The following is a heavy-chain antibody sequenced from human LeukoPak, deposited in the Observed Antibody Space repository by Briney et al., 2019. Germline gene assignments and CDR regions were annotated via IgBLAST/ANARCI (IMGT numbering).Heavy chain of an antibody. D-gene: IGHD6-13*01. CDR3: AMIIAAVY. J-gene: IGHJ4*02. CDR2: INPNTGGT. CDR1: GHTFTGYY. V-gene: IGHV1-2*02. Sequence: ASVKVSCKASGHTFTGYYMHWVRQAPGQGLEYMGWINPNTGGTNYAQKFQGRVTMTRDTSISTAYMELSRLRSDDTAVYYCAMIIAAVYWGQGTLVTVSS.